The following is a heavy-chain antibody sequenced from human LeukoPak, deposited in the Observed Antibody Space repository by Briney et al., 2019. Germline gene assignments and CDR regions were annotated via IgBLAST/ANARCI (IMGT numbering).Heavy chain of an antibody. CDR2: ISSTDITI. CDR3: ARVRFSDY. Sequence: PGGSLRLSCAASGYIFSYYEMIWLRQAAGKGLEWLSYISSTDITIYCADSVKGRFTISRDNTENTLYLQMNSQRADDTAVYYCARVRFSDYWGQGTLVTVSS. V-gene: IGHV3-48*03. D-gene: IGHD3-3*01. J-gene: IGHJ4*02. CDR1: GYIFSYYE.